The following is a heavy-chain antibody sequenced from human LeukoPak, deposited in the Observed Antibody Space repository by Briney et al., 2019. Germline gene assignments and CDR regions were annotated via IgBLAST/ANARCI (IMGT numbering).Heavy chain of an antibody. D-gene: IGHD3-16*01. CDR1: GGSFSGYY. CDR2: INHSGST. CDR3: ARSGSGMGFTFGGVINY. Sequence: SETLSLTCAVYGGSFSGYYWSWIRQPPGKGLEWIGEINHSGSTNYNPSLKSRVPISVDTSKNQFSLKLSSVTAADTAVYYCARSGSGMGFTFGGVINYWGQGTLVTVSS. V-gene: IGHV4-34*01. J-gene: IGHJ4*02.